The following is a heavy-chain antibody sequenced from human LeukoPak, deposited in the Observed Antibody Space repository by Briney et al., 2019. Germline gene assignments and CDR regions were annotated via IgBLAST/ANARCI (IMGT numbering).Heavy chain of an antibody. CDR2: ISGSGGST. J-gene: IGHJ5*02. CDR3: AKDLDSSGWYLDWFDP. D-gene: IGHD6-19*01. CDR1: GFTFSSYA. Sequence: GGSLRLSCAASGFTFSSYAMSWVRQAPGKGLEWVSAISGSGGSTYYADSVKGRFTISRDNSKNTLNLQMNSLRAEDTAVYYCAKDLDSSGWYLDWFDPWGQGTLVTVSS. V-gene: IGHV3-23*01.